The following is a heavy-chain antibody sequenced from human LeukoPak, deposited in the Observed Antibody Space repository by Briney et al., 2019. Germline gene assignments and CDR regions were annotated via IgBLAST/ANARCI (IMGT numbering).Heavy chain of an antibody. D-gene: IGHD2-2*01. V-gene: IGHV4-31*03. Sequence: SQTLSLTCTVSGGSISSGGYYWSWIRQHPGKGVEWIGYIYYSGSTYYNPSLKSRVTISVDTSKNQFSLKLSSVTAADTAVYYCARTQGCSSTSCPLDYWGQGTLVTVSS. CDR1: GGSISSGGYY. CDR3: ARTQGCSSTSCPLDY. CDR2: IYYSGST. J-gene: IGHJ4*02.